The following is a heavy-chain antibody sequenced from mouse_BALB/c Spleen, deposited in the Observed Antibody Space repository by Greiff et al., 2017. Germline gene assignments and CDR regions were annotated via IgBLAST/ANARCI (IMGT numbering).Heavy chain of an antibody. J-gene: IGHJ2*01. D-gene: IGHD1-1*01. CDR3: ARASYYYGSSHFDY. CDR1: GFNIKDTY. CDR2: IDPANGNT. Sequence: VQLKESGAELVKPGASVKLSCTASGFNIKDTYMHWVKQRPEQGLEWIGRIDPANGNTKYDPKFQGKATITADTSSNTAYLQLSSLTSEDTAVYYCARASYYYGSSHFDYWGQGTTLTVSS. V-gene: IGHV14-3*02.